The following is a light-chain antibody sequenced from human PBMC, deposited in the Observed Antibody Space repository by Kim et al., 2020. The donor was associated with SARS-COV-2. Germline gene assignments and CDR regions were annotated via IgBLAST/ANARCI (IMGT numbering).Light chain of an antibody. CDR1: RDVGIS. CDR3: QQRGNWPPALT. Sequence: PWQSATLSCRASRDVGISLAWYQQTPCHSPRLLIYDAAIRAAGIPDRFSGSGSGTDFTLTFGSLAPEDFAIYYCQQRGNWPPALTFGGGTKVDIK. V-gene: IGKV3-11*01. J-gene: IGKJ4*01. CDR2: DAA.